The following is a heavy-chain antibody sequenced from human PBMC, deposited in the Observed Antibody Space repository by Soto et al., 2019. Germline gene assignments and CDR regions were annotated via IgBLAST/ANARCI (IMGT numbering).Heavy chain of an antibody. CDR2: ISAYNGNT. V-gene: IGHV1-18*01. J-gene: IGHJ4*02. D-gene: IGHD4-17*01. CDR1: GYTFSSYG. CDR3: VRYYGARVYFDD. Sequence: GPSVKVSCKASGYTFSSYGISWVRQAPGQGLEWMGWISAYNGNTNYAQKLQGRVTMTTDTSTSTAYMELRSLRSDDTAVYYCVRYYGARVYFDDWGQGSLVTVSS.